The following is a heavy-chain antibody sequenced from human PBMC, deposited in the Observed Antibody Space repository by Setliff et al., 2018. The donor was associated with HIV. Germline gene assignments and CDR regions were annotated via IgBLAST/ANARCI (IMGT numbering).Heavy chain of an antibody. CDR2: IYYSGAT. J-gene: IGHJ4*02. CDR1: GVSIPTNY. CDR3: ASGRGAKAGYDYFGS. D-gene: IGHD5-12*01. Sequence: PSETLSLTCNISGVSIPTNYWSWIRQLPGKGLEWIGYIYYSGATYYNPSLKNRVTISLDTSKSQFSLKLTSVTAADTALYYCASGRGAKAGYDYFGSWGQGTLVTVSS. V-gene: IGHV4-59*06.